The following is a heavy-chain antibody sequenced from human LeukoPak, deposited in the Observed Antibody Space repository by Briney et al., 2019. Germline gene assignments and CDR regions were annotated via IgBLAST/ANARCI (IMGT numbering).Heavy chain of an antibody. CDR2: ISGRSRPI. J-gene: IGHJ4*02. V-gene: IGHV3-48*01. Sequence: GGSVRLSCAASGFTFSSYSMIWVRQAPGRGLEWVSYISGRSRPIYYADSVKGRFTISRDNAKNSLYLQMNSLRAEDAAVYYCARDYSYGFLNWGQGTLVTVSS. D-gene: IGHD5-18*01. CDR1: GFTFSSYS. CDR3: ARDYSYGFLN.